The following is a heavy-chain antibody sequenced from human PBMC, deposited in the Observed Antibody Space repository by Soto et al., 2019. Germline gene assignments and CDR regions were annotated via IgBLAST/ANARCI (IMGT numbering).Heavy chain of an antibody. CDR1: GYTFTSYG. V-gene: IGHV1-18*01. D-gene: IGHD6-19*01. Sequence: ASVKVSCKASGYTFTSYGISWVRQAPGQGLEWMGWISAYNGNTNYAQKLQGRVTMTTDTSTSTAYMELRSLSSDDTAVYYCARLAPVAGSIDYWGQGPLVTVSS. CDR3: ARLAPVAGSIDY. J-gene: IGHJ4*02. CDR2: ISAYNGNT.